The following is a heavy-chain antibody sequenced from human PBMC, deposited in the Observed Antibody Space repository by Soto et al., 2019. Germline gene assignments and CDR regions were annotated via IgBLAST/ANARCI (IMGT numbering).Heavy chain of an antibody. CDR1: GGSISSSSYY. CDR3: ASHYDFWSGYFAHNWFDP. D-gene: IGHD3-3*01. V-gene: IGHV4-39*01. J-gene: IGHJ5*02. Sequence: LSLTCTVSGGSISSSSYYWGWIRQPPGKGLEWIGSIYYSGSTYYNPSLKSRVTISVDTSKNQFSLKLSSVTAADTAVYYCASHYDFWSGYFAHNWFDPWGQGTLVTVSS. CDR2: IYYSGST.